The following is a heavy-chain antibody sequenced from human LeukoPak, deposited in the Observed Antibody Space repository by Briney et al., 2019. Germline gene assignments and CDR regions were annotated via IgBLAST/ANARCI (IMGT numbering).Heavy chain of an antibody. Sequence: GGSLRLSCAASGFSLSSYEMNWIRQVPGKGLEWVSHISSGGNTQYYADSVRGRFTMSRDDAKNSLDLQMDSLRIEDTGVYYCARNRQSIAAAGNDYWGQGTLVTVSS. CDR3: ARNRQSIAAAGNDY. CDR2: ISSGGNTQ. V-gene: IGHV3-48*03. J-gene: IGHJ4*02. CDR1: GFSLSSYE. D-gene: IGHD6-13*01.